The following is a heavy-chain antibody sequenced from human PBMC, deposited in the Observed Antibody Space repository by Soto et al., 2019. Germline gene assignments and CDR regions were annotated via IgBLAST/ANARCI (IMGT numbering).Heavy chain of an antibody. Sequence: GGSLRLSCAASGFTFINAWMSWVRQAPGKGLEWVGRIKSKTDGGTTDYAAPVKGRFTISRDDSKNTLYLQMNSLKTEDTAVYYCTTYCSSTSCYPYYYYGMDVWGQGTTVTVSS. CDR3: TTYCSSTSCYPYYYYGMDV. V-gene: IGHV3-15*01. D-gene: IGHD2-2*01. J-gene: IGHJ6*02. CDR1: GFTFINAW. CDR2: IKSKTDGGTT.